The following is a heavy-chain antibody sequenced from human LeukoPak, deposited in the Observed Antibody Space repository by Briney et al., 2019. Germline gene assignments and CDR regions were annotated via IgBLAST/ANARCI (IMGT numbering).Heavy chain of an antibody. CDR2: IYYSGNP. V-gene: IGHV4-59*01. CDR1: ARSITTYS. J-gene: IGHJ2*01. Sequence: PSQTLSPTCTLSARSITTYSWSWIPQPPGKGREWIGYIYYSGNPNYTPSLKSRVTISVDTSKNQFSLKLSSVTAADTAVYYCARVGAWYFELWGRGTWSLSPQ. CDR3: ARVGAWYFEL.